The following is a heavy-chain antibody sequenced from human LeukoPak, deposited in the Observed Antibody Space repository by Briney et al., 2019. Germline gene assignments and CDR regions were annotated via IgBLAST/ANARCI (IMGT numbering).Heavy chain of an antibody. Sequence: PGGSLRLSCAASGFMFSSYWVNWVRQTPGKGLEWVSAITETGAGTYYADSVKGRFAMSRDNSRNTVYLQMDSLRAEDTAVYFCARGTAAAANRNWFDSWGQGTLVTVSS. CDR3: ARGTAAAANRNWFDS. CDR1: GFMFSSYW. D-gene: IGHD6-13*01. CDR2: ITETGAGT. J-gene: IGHJ5*01. V-gene: IGHV3-23*01.